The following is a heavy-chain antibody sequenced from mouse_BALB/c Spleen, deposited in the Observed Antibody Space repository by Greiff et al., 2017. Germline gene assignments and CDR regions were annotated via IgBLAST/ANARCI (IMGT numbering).Heavy chain of an antibody. Sequence: VKLMESGPGLVAPSQSLSITCTVSGFSLTSYGVHWVRQPPGKGLEWLGVIWAGGSTNYNSALMSRLSISKDNSKSQVFLKMNSLQTDDTAMYYCARERQLELGFAYWGQGTLVTVSA. CDR2: IWAGGST. J-gene: IGHJ3*01. D-gene: IGHD3-2*01. CDR3: ARERQLELGFAY. CDR1: GFSLTSYG. V-gene: IGHV2-9*02.